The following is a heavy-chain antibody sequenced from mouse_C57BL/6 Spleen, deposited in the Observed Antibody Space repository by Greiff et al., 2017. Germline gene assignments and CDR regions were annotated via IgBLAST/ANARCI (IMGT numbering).Heavy chain of an antibody. V-gene: IGHV1-69*01. Sequence: QVQLQQPGAELVMPGASVKLSCKASGYTFTSYWMHWVKQRPGQGLEWIGEIDPSDSYTNYNQKFKGKSTLTVDKSSSTAYMQLSSLTSEDSAVYYCARSLFLPPNAMDYWGQGTSVTVSS. CDR1: GYTFTSYW. CDR2: IDPSDSYT. CDR3: ARSLFLPPNAMDY. D-gene: IGHD6-1*01. J-gene: IGHJ4*01.